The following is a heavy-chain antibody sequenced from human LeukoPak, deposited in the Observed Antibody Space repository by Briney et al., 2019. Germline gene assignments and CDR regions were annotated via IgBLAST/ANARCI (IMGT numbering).Heavy chain of an antibody. CDR3: ATHPGDYWFGYLQL. J-gene: IGHJ4*02. D-gene: IGHD3-10*01. CDR2: INTDGSST. Sequence: QPGGSLRLSCAASGFTFSSYWMHWVRQAPGKGLVWVSRINTDGSSTSYADSVKGRFTVSRDNAKNSLYLQMNNLRAEDTAVYYCATHPGDYWFGYLQLWGQGTLVTVSS. V-gene: IGHV3-74*01. CDR1: GFTFSSYW.